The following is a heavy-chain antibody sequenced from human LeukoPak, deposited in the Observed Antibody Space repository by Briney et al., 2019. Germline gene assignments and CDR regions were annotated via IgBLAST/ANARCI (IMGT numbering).Heavy chain of an antibody. V-gene: IGHV3-43*02. CDR1: GFTFDDYA. Sequence: PGGSLRLSCAASGFTFDDYAMHWVRQAPGQGLEWVSLISGDGGSTYYADSVKDRFTISRDNSKNSLYLQMNSLRTEDTALYYCATQTRSGSYYFYYYYMDVWGKGTTVTVSS. J-gene: IGHJ6*03. CDR2: ISGDGGST. CDR3: ATQTRSGSYYFYYYYMDV. D-gene: IGHD1-26*01.